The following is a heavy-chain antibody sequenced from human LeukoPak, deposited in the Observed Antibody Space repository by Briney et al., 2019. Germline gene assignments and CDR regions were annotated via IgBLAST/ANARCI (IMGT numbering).Heavy chain of an antibody. Sequence: SETLSLTCRVSGVSISSGSNYWGWLRQPPGKTLEWIGSIYSSGSTYYNSSLKSRVIILIDTAKNHFSLNLSSVTAADTAVYYCARSDGYGLVGIWGQGTMVTVSS. D-gene: IGHD3-10*01. J-gene: IGHJ3*02. CDR1: GVSISSGSNY. CDR2: IYSSGST. V-gene: IGHV4-39*07. CDR3: ARSDGYGLVGI.